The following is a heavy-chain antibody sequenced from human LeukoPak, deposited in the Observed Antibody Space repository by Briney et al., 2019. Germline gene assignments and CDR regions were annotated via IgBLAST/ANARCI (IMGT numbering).Heavy chain of an antibody. Sequence: GASVKVSCKASGYTFTSYDINWVRQATGQGLEWMGWMNPNSGNTGYAQKFQGRVTITRNTSISTAYMELSSLRSEDTAVYYCARGYYGDSSINWFDPWGQGTLVTVSS. J-gene: IGHJ5*02. D-gene: IGHD6-13*01. CDR3: ARGYYGDSSINWFDP. CDR2: MNPNSGNT. V-gene: IGHV1-8*03. CDR1: GYTFTSYD.